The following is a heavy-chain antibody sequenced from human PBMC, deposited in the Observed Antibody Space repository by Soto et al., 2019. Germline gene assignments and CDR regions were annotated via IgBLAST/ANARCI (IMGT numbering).Heavy chain of an antibody. CDR2: ISSSSSYI. D-gene: IGHD1-26*01. J-gene: IGHJ4*02. CDR3: ARDAVGATISDY. CDR1: GFTFSDYY. Sequence: QVQLVESGGGLVKPGGSLRLSCAASGFTFSDYYMSWIRQAPGKGLEWDSYISSSSSYINYADSVKGRFTISRDNAKNSLYLQMNSLRAEDTAVYYCARDAVGATISDYWGQGTLVTVSS. V-gene: IGHV3-11*05.